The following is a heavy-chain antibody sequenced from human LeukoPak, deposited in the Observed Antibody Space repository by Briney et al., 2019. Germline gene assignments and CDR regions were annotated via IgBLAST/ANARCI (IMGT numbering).Heavy chain of an antibody. CDR2: IYYSGST. J-gene: IGHJ5*02. Sequence: PSETLSLTCTVSGGSISSYYWSRIRQPPGKGLEWIGYIYYSGSTNYNPSLKSRVTISVDTSKNQFSLKLSSVTAADTAVYYCARDLLHGNWFDPWGQGTLVTVSS. CDR3: ARDLLHGNWFDP. D-gene: IGHD3-10*01. CDR1: GGSISSYY. V-gene: IGHV4-59*01.